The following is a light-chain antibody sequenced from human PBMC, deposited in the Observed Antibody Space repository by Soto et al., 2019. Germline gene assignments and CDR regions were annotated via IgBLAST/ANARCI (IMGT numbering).Light chain of an antibody. Sequence: QSVLTQPPSVSEAPRQRVTISCSGSSSNIGNNAVNWYQQLPGAAPKLLIYNNDQLPSGVPDRFSGSKSGTSASLAISGLQSEDEADYYCAAWDDSLNGREVFGTGTKVTVL. V-gene: IGLV1-36*01. J-gene: IGLJ1*01. CDR2: NND. CDR3: AAWDDSLNGREV. CDR1: SSNIGNNA.